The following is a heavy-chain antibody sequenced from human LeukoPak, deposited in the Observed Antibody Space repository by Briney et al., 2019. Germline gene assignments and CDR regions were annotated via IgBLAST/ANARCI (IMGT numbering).Heavy chain of an antibody. J-gene: IGHJ3*02. Sequence: GGFLRLSCAASGFTFSSYAMSWVRQAPGKGLEWVSAISGSGGSTYYADSVKGRFTISRDNSKNTLYLQMNSLRAEDTAVYYCAKDAPGPYCSSTSCSGAFDIWGQGTMVTVSS. CDR1: GFTFSSYA. D-gene: IGHD2-2*01. CDR3: AKDAPGPYCSSTSCSGAFDI. V-gene: IGHV3-23*01. CDR2: ISGSGGST.